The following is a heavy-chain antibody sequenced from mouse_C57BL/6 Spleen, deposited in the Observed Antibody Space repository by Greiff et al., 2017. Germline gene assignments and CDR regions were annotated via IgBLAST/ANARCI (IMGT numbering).Heavy chain of an antibody. J-gene: IGHJ3*01. CDR2: IHPSDSDT. CDR3: AIAGGYPWFAY. Sequence: QVHVKQPGAELVKPGASVKVSCKASGYTFTSYWMHWVKQRPGQGLGWIGRIHPSDSDTNYNQKFKGKATLTVDKSSSTAYMQLSSLTSEDSAVYYCAIAGGYPWFAYWGQGTLVTVSA. D-gene: IGHD2-2*01. V-gene: IGHV1-74*01. CDR1: GYTFTSYW.